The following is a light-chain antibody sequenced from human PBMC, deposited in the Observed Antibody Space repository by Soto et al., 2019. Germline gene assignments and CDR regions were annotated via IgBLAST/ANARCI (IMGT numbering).Light chain of an antibody. Sequence: EIVMTQSPATLSVSPGERATLSCRASQSVSSNLAWYQQKPGHAPRLLMYGASTRATGIPARFSGSVSGTEFTLTISSLQSEDFAVYYCQQYNNWPPYTFGQGTKLEIK. CDR3: QQYNNWPPYT. V-gene: IGKV3-15*01. CDR1: QSVSSN. J-gene: IGKJ2*01. CDR2: GAS.